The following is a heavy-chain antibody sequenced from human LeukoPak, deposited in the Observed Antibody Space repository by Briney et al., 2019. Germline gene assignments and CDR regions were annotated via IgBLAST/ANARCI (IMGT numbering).Heavy chain of an antibody. D-gene: IGHD2-2*03. CDR1: GYTFTGYY. J-gene: IGHJ3*02. CDR3: ARDPLDISRWANAFDI. CDR2: INPNSGGT. Sequence: ASVKVSCKASGYTFTGYYMHWVRQAPGQGLEWMGWINPNSGGTNYAQKFQGRVTMTRDTSISTAYMELRSLRSDDTAVYYCARDPLDISRWANAFDIWGQGTMVTVSS. V-gene: IGHV1-2*02.